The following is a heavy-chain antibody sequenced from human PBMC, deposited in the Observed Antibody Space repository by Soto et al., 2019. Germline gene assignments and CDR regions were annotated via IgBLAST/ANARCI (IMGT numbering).Heavy chain of an antibody. CDR1: GFTFSGYW. Sequence: EVQLVESGGGLVQPGGSLRLSCAASGFTFSGYWMTWVRQAPGKGLEGVANISPHGSEEYYVDSVKGRFTISRDNAKNSVYLQMNSLRGEDTALYYCTRDLNHDTGPWGQGTQVTVSS. V-gene: IGHV3-7*04. D-gene: IGHD2-8*02. CDR2: ISPHGSEE. CDR3: TRDLNHDTGP. J-gene: IGHJ5*02.